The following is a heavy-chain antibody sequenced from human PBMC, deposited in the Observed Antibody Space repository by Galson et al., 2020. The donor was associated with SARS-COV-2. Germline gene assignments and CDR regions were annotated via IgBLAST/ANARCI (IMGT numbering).Heavy chain of an antibody. Sequence: QLGESLKISCAASGFTFSSYAMHWVRQAPGKGLEWVAVISYDGSNKYYADSVKGRFTISRDNSKNTLYLQMNSLRAEDTAVYYCARDDSSWYLDYWGQGTLVTVSS. CDR2: ISYDGSNK. CDR1: GFTFSSYA. D-gene: IGHD6-13*01. J-gene: IGHJ4*02. CDR3: ARDDSSWYLDY. V-gene: IGHV3-30*04.